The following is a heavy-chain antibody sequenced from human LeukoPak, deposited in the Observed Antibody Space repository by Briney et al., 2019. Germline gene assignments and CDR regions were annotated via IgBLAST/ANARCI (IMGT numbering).Heavy chain of an antibody. V-gene: IGHV1-2*06. D-gene: IGHD6-19*01. CDR1: GYTFTGYY. Sequence: GASVKVSCKASGYTFTGYYMHWVRQAPGQGLEWMGRINPNSGGTNYEQKFQGRVTMTRDTSISTAYMELSRLRSDDTAVYYCARDPTARIAVAGADYWGQGTLVTVSS. CDR3: ARDPTARIAVAGADY. J-gene: IGHJ4*02. CDR2: INPNSGGT.